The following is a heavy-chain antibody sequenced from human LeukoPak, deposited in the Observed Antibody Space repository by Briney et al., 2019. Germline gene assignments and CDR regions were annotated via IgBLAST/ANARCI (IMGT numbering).Heavy chain of an antibody. CDR3: AKDGRAAY. CDR1: GFPLSGSW. V-gene: IGHV3-7*01. CDR2: IKEDGSAT. Sequence: GGSLRLTCAASGFPLSGSWMSWVRQAPGRGLEWVANIKEDGSATYYVDSVKGRFTISRDNAKNSLYLQMSSLRVEVTAVYFCAKDGRAAYWGQGTLVTVSS. J-gene: IGHJ4*02.